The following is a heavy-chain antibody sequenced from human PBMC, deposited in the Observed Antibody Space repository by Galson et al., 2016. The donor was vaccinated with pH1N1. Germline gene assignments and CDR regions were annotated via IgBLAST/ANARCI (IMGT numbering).Heavy chain of an antibody. CDR1: GFTFHDYT. Sequence: SLRLSCAASGFTFHDYTMHWVRQTPGKGLEWVSLVSWDGGSTYYADYVKGRFTVSRDNSKNSLYLQMNSLRSEDTALYYFAKEIPRGSYGMDVWGRGTTVPVSS. CDR2: VSWDGGST. CDR3: AKEIPRGSYGMDV. V-gene: IGHV3-43*01. D-gene: IGHD2-21*01. J-gene: IGHJ6*02.